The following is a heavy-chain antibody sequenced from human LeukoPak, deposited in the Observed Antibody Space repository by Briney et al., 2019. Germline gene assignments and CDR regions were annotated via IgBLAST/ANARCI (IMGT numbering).Heavy chain of an antibody. CDR2: IWYDGSNK. CDR3: ARIRGYYFDY. V-gene: IGHV3-33*01. Sequence: GSLRLSCAASGFIFRSYGMHWVRQAPGKGLEWVAVIWYDGSNKDYADSVKGRFTISRDNSKNTLYLQMNTLRAEDTAVYYCARIRGYYFDYWGQGTLVTVSS. D-gene: IGHD6-13*01. J-gene: IGHJ4*02. CDR1: GFIFRSYG.